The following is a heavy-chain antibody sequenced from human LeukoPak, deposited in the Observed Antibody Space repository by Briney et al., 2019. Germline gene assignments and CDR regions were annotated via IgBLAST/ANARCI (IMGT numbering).Heavy chain of an antibody. Sequence: GGSLRLSCAASAFTFSSYWMHWVRQAPGKGLVWVSRISSDGSSTSYADSVKGRFTISRDNAKNTLYLQMNSLRAEDTAVYYCARGAGGYSYGWGQGTLVTVSS. CDR2: ISSDGSST. CDR3: ARGAGGYSYG. J-gene: IGHJ4*02. CDR1: AFTFSSYW. D-gene: IGHD5-18*01. V-gene: IGHV3-74*01.